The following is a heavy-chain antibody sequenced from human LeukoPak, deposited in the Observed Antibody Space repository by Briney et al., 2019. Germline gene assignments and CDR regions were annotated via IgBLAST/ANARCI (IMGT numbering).Heavy chain of an antibody. J-gene: IGHJ4*02. D-gene: IGHD3-22*01. Sequence: GASVKVSCKASGYTFTNYGISWVRQAPGQGLEWMGGIIPIFGTANYAQKFQGRVTITADESTSTAYMELSSLRSEDTAVYYCARTPSGYYDYWGQGTLVTVSS. V-gene: IGHV1-69*13. CDR2: IIPIFGTA. CDR3: ARTPSGYYDY. CDR1: GYTFTNYG.